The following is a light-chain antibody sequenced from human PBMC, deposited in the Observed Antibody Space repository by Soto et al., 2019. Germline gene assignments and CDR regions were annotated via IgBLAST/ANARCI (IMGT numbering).Light chain of an antibody. CDR3: MQDLQSPRT. CDR2: LVS. CDR1: QSLLHSSDYNY. J-gene: IGKJ1*01. Sequence: EIVMTQSPLSLPVTPGEPASISCRSNQSLLHSSDYNYLDWDLQKPGHSPQLLIYLVSNRASGVPNRFSGSGSGTDFTQKISRVEAEDVGVYYCMQDLQSPRTFGQGTKVEIK. V-gene: IGKV2-28*01.